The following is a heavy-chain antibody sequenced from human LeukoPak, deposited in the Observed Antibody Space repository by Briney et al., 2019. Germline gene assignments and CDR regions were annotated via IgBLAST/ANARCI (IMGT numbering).Heavy chain of an antibody. J-gene: IGHJ3*02. CDR2: IHYSGSS. CDR1: GGSINNGGYY. D-gene: IGHD3-16*01. Sequence: SETLSLTCTVSGGSINNGGYYWSWIRQHPGKGLEWIGYIHYSGSSYYNPSLRSRVTISVDTSKNHFSLKLSSVTAADTAVYYCARDLDSVDAFDIWGQGTMVTVSS. V-gene: IGHV4-31*03. CDR3: ARDLDSVDAFDI.